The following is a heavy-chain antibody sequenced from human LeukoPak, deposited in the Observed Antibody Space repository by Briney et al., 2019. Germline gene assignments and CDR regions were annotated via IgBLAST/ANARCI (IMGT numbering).Heavy chain of an antibody. J-gene: IGHJ4*02. CDR1: GYTFTGYY. Sequence: ASVKVSCKASGYTFTGYYMHWVRQAPGQGLEWMGWINPNSGGTNYAQKFQGRVTITADKSTSTAYMELSSLRSEDTAVYYCASEYSSGWYARFPFDYWGQGTLVTVSS. V-gene: IGHV1-2*02. CDR2: INPNSGGT. CDR3: ASEYSSGWYARFPFDY. D-gene: IGHD6-19*01.